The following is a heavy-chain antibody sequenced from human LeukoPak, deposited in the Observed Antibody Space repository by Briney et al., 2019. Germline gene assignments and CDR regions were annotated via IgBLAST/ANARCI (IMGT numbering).Heavy chain of an antibody. Sequence: SVKVSCKASGGTFSSYAISWVRQAPGQGLEWMGGIIPIFGTANYAQKFQGRVTITADESKSTAYMELRSLRSEETAVYYCARRTLTMVRGVIYYYGMEVWGKGTTVTVSS. J-gene: IGHJ6*04. CDR1: GGTFSSYA. D-gene: IGHD3-10*01. CDR3: ARRTLTMVRGVIYYYGMEV. V-gene: IGHV1-69*01. CDR2: IIPIFGTA.